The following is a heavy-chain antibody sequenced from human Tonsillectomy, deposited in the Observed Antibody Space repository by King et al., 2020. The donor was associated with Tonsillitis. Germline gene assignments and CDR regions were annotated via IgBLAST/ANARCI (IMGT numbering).Heavy chain of an antibody. J-gene: IGHJ4*02. CDR3: ARGTPTLRFQFDY. V-gene: IGHV3-30-3*01. D-gene: IGHD3-3*01. Sequence: QLVQSGGGVVQPGRSLRLSCAASVFTFSSYAMHWVRQAPGKGLEWVAVISYDGSNKYYADSVKGRFTISRDNSKNTLYLQMNSLRAEDTAVYYCARGTPTLRFQFDYWGQGTLVTVSS. CDR1: VFTFSSYA. CDR2: ISYDGSNK.